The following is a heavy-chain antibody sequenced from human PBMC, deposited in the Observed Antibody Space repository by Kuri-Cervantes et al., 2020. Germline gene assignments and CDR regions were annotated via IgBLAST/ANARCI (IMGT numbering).Heavy chain of an antibody. V-gene: IGHV2-5*02. CDR3: ARKILTGPFDY. J-gene: IGHJ4*02. CDR1: AFSLSTSGVG. Sequence: SGPTLVKPTQTLTLTCTFSAFSLSTSGVGVGWIRQPPGKALEWLALIYWDDDKRYSPSLKSRLTITKDTSKNQVVLTMTNMDPVDTGTYYCARKILTGPFDYWGQGTLVTVSS. D-gene: IGHD1-20*01. CDR2: IYWDDDK.